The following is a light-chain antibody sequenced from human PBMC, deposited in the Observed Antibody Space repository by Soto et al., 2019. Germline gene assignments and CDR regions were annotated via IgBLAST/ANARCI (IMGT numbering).Light chain of an antibody. J-gene: IGLJ2*01. V-gene: IGLV2-8*01. CDR2: EVS. CDR1: SSDVGGYNS. CDR3: TSYAGSNNLL. Sequence: QSALAQPPSASGSPGQSVTISCTGTSSDVGGYNSVAWYQQHPGKAPKLMIYEVSKRPSGVPDRFSGSRSGNTASLTVSGLQAEDEADYYCTSYAGSNNLLFGGGTKSPS.